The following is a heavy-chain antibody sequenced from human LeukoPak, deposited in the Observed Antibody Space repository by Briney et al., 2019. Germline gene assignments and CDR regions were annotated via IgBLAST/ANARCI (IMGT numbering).Heavy chain of an antibody. V-gene: IGHV3-48*01. J-gene: IGHJ3*01. CDR2: ISSSSSTI. CDR1: GFTFSSYE. CDR3: ARVGSGGSSGYYYP. Sequence: GGSLLLSCAASGFTFSSYEMNWVRQAPGKGLEWVSYISSSSSTIYYADSVKGRFTISRDNAKNSLYLQMNSLRAEDTAVYYCARVGSGGSSGYYYPWGQGTMVTVSS. D-gene: IGHD3-22*01.